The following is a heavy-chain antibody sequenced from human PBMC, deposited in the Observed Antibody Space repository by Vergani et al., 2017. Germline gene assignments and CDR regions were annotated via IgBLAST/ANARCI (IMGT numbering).Heavy chain of an antibody. D-gene: IGHD2-2*01. V-gene: IGHV1-18*01. CDR2: ISAYNGNT. CDR3: AGSAGAYCSSTSCYSS. CDR1: GYTFTSYG. Sequence: QVQLVQSGAEVKKPGASVKVSCKASGYTFTSYGISWVRQAPGQGLEWMGWISAYNGNTNYAQKLQGRVTMTTDTSTSTAYMELRSLRSDDTAVYYGAGSAGAYCSSTSCYSSWGQGTLVTVSS. J-gene: IGHJ5*02.